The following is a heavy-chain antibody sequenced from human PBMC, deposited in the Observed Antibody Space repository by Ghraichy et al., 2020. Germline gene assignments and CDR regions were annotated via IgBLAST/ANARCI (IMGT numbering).Heavy chain of an antibody. Sequence: ASVKVSCKASGYTFTGYYMHWVRQAPGQGLEWMGRINPNSGGTNYAQKFQGRVTMTRDTSISTAYMELSRLRSDDTAVYYCAREPATVTTSFHDPDDYWGQGTLVTVSS. CDR2: INPNSGGT. CDR3: AREPATVTTSFHDPDDY. CDR1: GYTFTGYY. V-gene: IGHV1-2*06. D-gene: IGHD4-11*01. J-gene: IGHJ4*02.